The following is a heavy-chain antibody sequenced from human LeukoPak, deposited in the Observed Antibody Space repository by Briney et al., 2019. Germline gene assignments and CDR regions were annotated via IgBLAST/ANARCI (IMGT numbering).Heavy chain of an antibody. CDR3: AKAVAATGHYCFGMDV. V-gene: IGHV3-33*06. D-gene: IGHD6-19*01. J-gene: IGHJ6*02. Sequence: GGSLRLSCTASGFTFSSYGMHWVRQAPGKGLEWVAVIWFDGSNKYYADSVKGRLTISRDNSKSTLYLQMNSPRAEDTAVYYCAKAVAATGHYCFGMDVWGQGTTVTVSS. CDR2: IWFDGSNK. CDR1: GFTFSSYG.